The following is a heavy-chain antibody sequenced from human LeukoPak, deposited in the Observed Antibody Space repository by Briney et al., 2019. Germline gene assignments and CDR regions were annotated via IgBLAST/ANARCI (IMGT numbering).Heavy chain of an antibody. V-gene: IGHV3-7*01. CDR2: IKQDGSDK. CDR3: VRGGRGERPNY. CDR1: RFTFSSYW. J-gene: IGHJ4*02. Sequence: GGSLRLSCAASRFTFSSYWMSWVRQAPGKGPEWVANIKQDGSDKKYLDSVKGRFTISRDNAKNSVYLEMNSLRVEDTAVYYCVRGGRGERPNYWGQGTLVTVSS. D-gene: IGHD1-26*01.